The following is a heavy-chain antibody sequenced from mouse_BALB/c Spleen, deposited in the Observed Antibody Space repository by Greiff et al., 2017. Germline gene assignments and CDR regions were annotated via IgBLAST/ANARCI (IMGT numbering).Heavy chain of an antibody. CDR3: NAYGNYGCAY. J-gene: IGHJ3*01. Sequence: EVQLQQSGAELVRSGASVKLSCTASGFNIKDYYMHWVKQRPEQGLEWIGWIDPENGDTEYAPKFQGKATMTADTSSNTAYLQLSSLTSEDTAVYYCNAYGNYGCAYWGQGTLVTVSA. CDR2: IDPENGDT. CDR1: GFNIKDYY. D-gene: IGHD2-1*01. V-gene: IGHV14-4*02.